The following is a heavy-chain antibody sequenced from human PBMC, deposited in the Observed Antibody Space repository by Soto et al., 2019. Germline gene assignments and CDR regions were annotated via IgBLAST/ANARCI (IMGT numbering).Heavy chain of an antibody. V-gene: IGHV5-10-1*01. D-gene: IGHD3-3*01. Sequence: GESLKISCKGSGYSFTSYWISWVRQMPGKGLEWMGRIDPSDSYTNYSPSFEGHVTFSADKSIYTAYLQSSSLKASDTAMYYCARNSWSTDEEALDHWGQGTLVTVAS. J-gene: IGHJ4*02. CDR2: IDPSDSYT. CDR1: GYSFTSYW. CDR3: ARNSWSTDEEALDH.